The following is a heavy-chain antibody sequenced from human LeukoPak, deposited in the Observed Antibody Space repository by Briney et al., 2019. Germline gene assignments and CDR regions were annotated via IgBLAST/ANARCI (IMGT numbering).Heavy chain of an antibody. CDR3: ARGLGNWSYSDWFDP. CDR1: GGSFSGYY. D-gene: IGHD1-7*01. CDR2: INHSGST. Sequence: SETLSLTCAVYGGSFSGYYWSWIRQPPGKGLEWIGEINHSGSTNYNPSLKSRVTISVDTSKNQFSLKLSSVTAADTAVYYCARGLGNWSYSDWFDPWGQGTLVTVSS. V-gene: IGHV4-34*01. J-gene: IGHJ5*02.